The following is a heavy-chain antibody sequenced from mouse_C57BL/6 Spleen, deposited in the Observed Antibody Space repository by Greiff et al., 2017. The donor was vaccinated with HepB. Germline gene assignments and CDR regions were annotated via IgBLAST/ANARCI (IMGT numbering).Heavy chain of an antibody. CDR1: GFTFSSYA. Sequence: EVKLVESGGGLVKPGGSLKLSCAASGFTFSSYAMSWVRQTPEKRLEWVATISDGGSYTYYPDNVKGRFTISRDNAKNNLYLQMSHLKSEDTAMYYGARDPRAYYSNSDYFDYWGQGTTLTVSS. CDR2: ISDGGSYT. V-gene: IGHV5-4*01. D-gene: IGHD2-5*01. CDR3: ARDPRAYYSNSDYFDY. J-gene: IGHJ2*01.